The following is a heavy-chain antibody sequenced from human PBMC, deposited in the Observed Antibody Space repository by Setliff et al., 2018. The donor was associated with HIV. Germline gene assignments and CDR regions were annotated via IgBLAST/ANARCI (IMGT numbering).Heavy chain of an antibody. J-gene: IGHJ4*02. V-gene: IGHV3-66*04. CDR1: GGSISSSNW. CDR2: IYSDDYT. D-gene: IGHD2-2*01. CDR3: ARRVYCSSTTCFDS. Sequence: PSETLSLTCAVSGGSISSSNWWSWVRRAPGKGLEWVSIIYSDDYTKYADSLKGRFTISRDTSKNTLYLQMNSLRAEDTAVYYCARRVYCSSTTCFDSWGQGTLVTVSS.